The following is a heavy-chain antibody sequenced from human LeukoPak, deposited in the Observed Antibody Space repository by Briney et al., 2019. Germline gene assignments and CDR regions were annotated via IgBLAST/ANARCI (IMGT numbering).Heavy chain of an antibody. V-gene: IGHV4-34*01. CDR1: GGSFSGYY. D-gene: IGHD5-12*01. J-gene: IGHJ4*02. Sequence: SETLSLTCAVYGGSFSGYYWTWIRQFPGKGLEWIGEINHSGSTNYNPSLKSRVTISVDMSKNQFSLKLSSVTAADTAVYYCARGEDGGYQGGYWGQGTLVTVSS. CDR2: INHSGST. CDR3: ARGEDGGYQGGY.